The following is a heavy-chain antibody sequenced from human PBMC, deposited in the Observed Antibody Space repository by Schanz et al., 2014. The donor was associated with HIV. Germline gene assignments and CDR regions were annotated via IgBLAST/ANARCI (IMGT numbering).Heavy chain of an antibody. CDR2: IWYDGRNK. J-gene: IGHJ6*02. CDR1: GITLSGYG. Sequence: QVQLVESGGGVVQPGRSQRLSCAASGITLSGYGMHWVRQAPGKGLEWVAVIWYDGRNKYYADSVKGRFTISRDNSKNMLYLQMNSLTVDDTAVYYCARGRNGMGVWGPGTTVTVSS. CDR3: ARGRNGMGV. V-gene: IGHV3-33*01.